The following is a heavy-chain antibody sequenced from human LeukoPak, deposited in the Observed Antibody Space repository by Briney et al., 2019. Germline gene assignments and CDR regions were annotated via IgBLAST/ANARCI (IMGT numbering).Heavy chain of an antibody. Sequence: PSETLSLTCTVSGGSISSYYWSWIRQPPGKGLEWIGYIYYSGSTNYNPSLKSRVTMSVDTSKNQFSLKLSSVTAADTAVYYCARDTRGTIFGVALPYYFDYWGQGTLVTVSS. CDR1: GGSISSYY. CDR2: IYYSGST. D-gene: IGHD3-3*01. J-gene: IGHJ4*02. V-gene: IGHV4-59*12. CDR3: ARDTRGTIFGVALPYYFDY.